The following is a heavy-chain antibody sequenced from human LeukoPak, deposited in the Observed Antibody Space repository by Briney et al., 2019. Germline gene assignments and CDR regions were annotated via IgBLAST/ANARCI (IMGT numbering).Heavy chain of an antibody. Sequence: PSETLSLTCTVSGGSISSYYWSWIRQPPGKGLEWIGYIYYSGSTNYKSSLKSRVTISVDTSKNQFSLKLSSVTAADTAVYYCARTTEGGYSYGYFYYYYMDVWGKGTTVTISS. V-gene: IGHV4-59*01. CDR2: IYYSGST. D-gene: IGHD5-18*01. CDR3: ARTTEGGYSYGYFYYYYMDV. J-gene: IGHJ6*03. CDR1: GGSISSYY.